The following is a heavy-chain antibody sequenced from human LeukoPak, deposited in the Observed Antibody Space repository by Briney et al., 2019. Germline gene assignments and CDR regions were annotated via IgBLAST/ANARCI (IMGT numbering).Heavy chain of an antibody. Sequence: GGSLRLSCAASGFTFSSYGMHWVRQAPGKGLEWVAVISYDGSNKYYADSVKGRFTISRDNSKNTLYLQMNSLRAEDTAVYYCASPYRSSTSCPIDYWGQGTLVTVSS. V-gene: IGHV3-30*03. CDR1: GFTFSSYG. J-gene: IGHJ4*02. CDR3: ASPYRSSTSCPIDY. D-gene: IGHD2-2*01. CDR2: ISYDGSNK.